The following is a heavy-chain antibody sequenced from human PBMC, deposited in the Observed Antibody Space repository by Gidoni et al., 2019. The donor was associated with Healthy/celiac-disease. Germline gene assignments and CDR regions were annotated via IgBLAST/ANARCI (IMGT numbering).Heavy chain of an antibody. V-gene: IGHV1-69*08. CDR1: GGTFSSYT. J-gene: IGHJ4*02. Sequence: QVQLVQSGAEVKKPGSSVKVSCKACGGTFSSYTISWVRQAPGQGLEWMGRIIPILGIANYAQKFQGIVTITADKSTSTAYMELSSLRSEDTAVYYCARDLGFGELSPFDYWGQGTLVTVSS. D-gene: IGHD3-10*01. CDR2: IIPILGIA. CDR3: ARDLGFGELSPFDY.